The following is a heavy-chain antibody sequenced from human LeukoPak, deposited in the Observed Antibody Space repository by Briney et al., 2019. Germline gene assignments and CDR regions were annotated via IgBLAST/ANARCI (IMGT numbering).Heavy chain of an antibody. CDR3: AKDYGITMVRGGSWILGAFDI. J-gene: IGHJ3*02. Sequence: PGGSLRLSCAASGFTFDDYAMHWVRHAPGKGLEWVSGISWNSGSIGYADSVKGRFTISRDNAKNSLYLQMNSLRAEDTALYYCAKDYGITMVRGGSWILGAFDIWGQGTMVTVSS. CDR2: ISWNSGSI. D-gene: IGHD3-10*01. CDR1: GFTFDDYA. V-gene: IGHV3-9*01.